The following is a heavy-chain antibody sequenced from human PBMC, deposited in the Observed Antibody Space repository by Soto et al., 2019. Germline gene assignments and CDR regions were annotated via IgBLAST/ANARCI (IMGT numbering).Heavy chain of an antibody. J-gene: IGHJ3*02. V-gene: IGHV3-30-3*01. CDR1: GFTFSTYA. D-gene: IGHD2-15*01. Sequence: QVQLVESGGGVVQPGRSLRLSCAASGFTFSTYAMHWVRQAPGKGLEWVAVISYDGSNKYYADSVKGRFTISRDNSKNTLYLQMNSLRAEDTAVYSCAREYGIGGATFDIWGQGTMVTVSS. CDR2: ISYDGSNK. CDR3: AREYGIGGATFDI.